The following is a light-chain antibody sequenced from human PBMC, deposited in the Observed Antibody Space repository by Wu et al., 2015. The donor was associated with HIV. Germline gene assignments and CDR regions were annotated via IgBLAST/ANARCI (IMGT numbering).Light chain of an antibody. J-gene: IGKJ1*01. CDR1: DNVSGL. CDR3: QQYNMYPWT. CDR2: QSS. Sequence: ASIGDKVTITCRARDNVSGLLAWYQQRPGQAPKLLIFQSSSLEIGIPSRFSGSGSERQFTLTINGLQSEDFATYYCQQYNMYPWTFGQGTKIDIK. V-gene: IGKV1-5*03.